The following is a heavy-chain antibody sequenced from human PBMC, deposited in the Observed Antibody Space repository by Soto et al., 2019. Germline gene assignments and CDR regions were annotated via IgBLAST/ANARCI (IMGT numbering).Heavy chain of an antibody. CDR1: GGSISSGDYY. CDR3: ARASEYCGGDCYSNWFDP. CDR2: IYYSGST. D-gene: IGHD2-21*02. V-gene: IGHV4-30-4*01. Sequence: QVQLQESGPGLVKPSQTLSLTCTVSGGSISSGDYYWSWIRQPPGKALEWIGYIYYSGSTYYNPSLKSRVTISVDTSKNQFSLKLSSVTAADTAVYYCARASEYCGGDCYSNWFDPWGQGTLVTVSS. J-gene: IGHJ5*02.